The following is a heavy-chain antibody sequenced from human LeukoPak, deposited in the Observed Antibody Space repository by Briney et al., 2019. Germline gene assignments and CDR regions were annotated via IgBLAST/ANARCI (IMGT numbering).Heavy chain of an antibody. CDR1: GGSISTYY. Sequence: SETLSLTCTVSGGSISTYYWSWIRQPPGKGLELIGYISYAGSSNYNPSLKSRVTISVDTSKNQFSLKLTSVTAADTAVYYCARVDSSGWYGLFDYWGQGTLVTVSS. J-gene: IGHJ4*02. CDR3: ARVDSSGWYGLFDY. CDR2: ISYAGSS. V-gene: IGHV4-59*01. D-gene: IGHD6-19*01.